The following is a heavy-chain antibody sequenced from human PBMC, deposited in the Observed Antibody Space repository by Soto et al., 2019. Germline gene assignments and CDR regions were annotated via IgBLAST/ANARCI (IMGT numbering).Heavy chain of an antibody. Sequence: GGSLRLSXAASGFTFSSYWMSWVRQAPGKGLEWVANIKQDGSEKYYVDSVKGRFTISRDNAKNSLYLQMHSLRAEDTAVYYCARYYRGSGRYFFDYWGQGTLVTVSS. CDR1: GFTFSSYW. J-gene: IGHJ4*02. V-gene: IGHV3-7*03. D-gene: IGHD6-19*01. CDR3: ARYYRGSGRYFFDY. CDR2: IKQDGSEK.